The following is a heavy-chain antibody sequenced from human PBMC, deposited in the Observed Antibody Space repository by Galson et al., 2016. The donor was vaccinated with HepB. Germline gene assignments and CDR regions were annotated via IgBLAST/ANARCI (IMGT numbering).Heavy chain of an antibody. CDR2: IHYSGST. V-gene: IGHV4-39*07. CDR3: ALRRKATVTNPPPHYSYYYMDG. D-gene: IGHD4-11*01. CDR1: GGSISSSLYY. J-gene: IGHJ6*03. Sequence: SETLSLTCTVSGGSISSSLYYWGWIRQPPGKGLEWIGNIHYSGSTYYNLSLKSRVTISVDTSKNQFSLKVSSVTAADTAVYYCALRRKATVTNPPPHYSYYYMDGGGKGTTVTVSS.